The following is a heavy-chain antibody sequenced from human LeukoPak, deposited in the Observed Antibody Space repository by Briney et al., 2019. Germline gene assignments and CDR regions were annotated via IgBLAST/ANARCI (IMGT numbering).Heavy chain of an antibody. V-gene: IGHV4-38-2*01. Sequence: SETLSLTCAVSGYSISSGYYWGWIRQPPGKGLEWIGSIYHSGSTYYNPSLKSRVTISVDTSKNQFSLKLSSVTAADTAVYYCARSPPQLLWFGELLYPDYWGQGTLSPSPQ. D-gene: IGHD3-10*01. CDR3: ARSPPQLLWFGELLYPDY. CDR2: IYHSGST. J-gene: IGHJ4*02. CDR1: GYSISSGYY.